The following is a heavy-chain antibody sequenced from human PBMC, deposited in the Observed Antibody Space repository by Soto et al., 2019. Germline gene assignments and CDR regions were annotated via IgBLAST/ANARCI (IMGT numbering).Heavy chain of an antibody. J-gene: IGHJ6*02. V-gene: IGHV3-53*02. CDR1: GVTVSTNY. CDR3: ASGQQVILRYYYGLDV. Sequence: EVQLVETGGGLIQPGGSLRLSCAVSGVTVSTNYMSWVRQAPGKGLEWVSVIYYDDGSTYYADSVKGRFSIPRDSSRNTLYLQMNSLRAEDTAVYYCASGQQVILRYYYGLDVWGQGTTVTVSS. D-gene: IGHD6-13*01. CDR2: IYYDDGST.